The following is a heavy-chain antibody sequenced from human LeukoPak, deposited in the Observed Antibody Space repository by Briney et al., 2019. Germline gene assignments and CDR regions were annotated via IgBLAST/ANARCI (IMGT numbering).Heavy chain of an antibody. V-gene: IGHV3-7*01. CDR3: ARPKWELAIDY. Sequence: PGGSLRLSCAAPGFTFSSYWMSWVRQAPGKGLEWVANIKQDGSEKYYVDSVKGRFTISRDNAKNSLYLQMNSLRAEDTAVYYCARPKWELAIDYWGQGTLVTVSS. CDR1: GFTFSSYW. D-gene: IGHD1-26*01. CDR2: IKQDGSEK. J-gene: IGHJ4*02.